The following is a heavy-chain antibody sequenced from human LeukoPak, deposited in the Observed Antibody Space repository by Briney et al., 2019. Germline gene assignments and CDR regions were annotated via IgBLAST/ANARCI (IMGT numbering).Heavy chain of an antibody. J-gene: IGHJ6*03. V-gene: IGHV3-23*01. D-gene: IGHD4-17*01. CDR1: GFTFSSYA. Sequence: TGGSLRLSCAASGFTFSSYAMSWVRQAPGKGLEWVSAISGSGGSTYYADSVKGRFTISRDNSKNTLYLRMNSLRAEDTAVYYCAKGLRAESHYYMDVWGKGTTVTVSS. CDR3: AKGLRAESHYYMDV. CDR2: ISGSGGST.